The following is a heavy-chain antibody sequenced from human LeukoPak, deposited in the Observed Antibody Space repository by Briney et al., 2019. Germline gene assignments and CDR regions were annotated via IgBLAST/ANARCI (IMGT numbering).Heavy chain of an antibody. D-gene: IGHD3-22*01. CDR2: IRYDGSNK. Sequence: GGSLRLSCAASGFTFSSYGMHWVRQAPGKGLEWVAFIRYDGSNKYYADSVKGRFTISRDNSKNTLYLQMNSLRAEDTAVYYCAKAPDSSGYGAFDIWGQGTMVTVSS. V-gene: IGHV3-30*02. J-gene: IGHJ3*02. CDR3: AKAPDSSGYGAFDI. CDR1: GFTFSSYG.